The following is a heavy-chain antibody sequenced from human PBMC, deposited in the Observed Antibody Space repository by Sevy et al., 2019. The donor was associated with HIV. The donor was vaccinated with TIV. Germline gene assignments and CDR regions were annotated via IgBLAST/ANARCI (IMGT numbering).Heavy chain of an antibody. CDR2: IKSKSEGGTT. D-gene: IGHD2-8*01. J-gene: IGHJ4*02. Sequence: GGSLRLSCGASGFTFSNAWMTWVRQAPGKGLEWVGRIKSKSEGGTTDYAAPVKGRFTISRDDSKNTLYLHMNSLKSDDTAVYYCTNNRGYCIDGVCVEYFDSWGQGTLVTVSS. CDR3: TNNRGYCIDGVCVEYFDS. V-gene: IGHV3-15*01. CDR1: GFTFSNAW.